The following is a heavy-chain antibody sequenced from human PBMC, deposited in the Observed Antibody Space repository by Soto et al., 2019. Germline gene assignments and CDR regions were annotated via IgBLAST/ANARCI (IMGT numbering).Heavy chain of an antibody. CDR2: IYYSGIT. Sequence: QVQLQESGPGLVKPSETLSLTCTVSGGSISSYYWSWIRQPPGKGLEWIGYIYYSGITNYNPSLKSRVTRSVDTSKNQFTLKLSSVTAADTAVYYCARYQSNYYYGMDVWGQGTTVTVSS. CDR3: ARYQSNYYYGMDV. CDR1: GGSISSYY. V-gene: IGHV4-59*01. J-gene: IGHJ6*02.